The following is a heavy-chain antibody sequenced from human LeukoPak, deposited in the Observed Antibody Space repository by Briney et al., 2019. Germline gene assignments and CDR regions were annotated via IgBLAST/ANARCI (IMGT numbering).Heavy chain of an antibody. CDR1: GFTFTSYS. CDR2: INPSGSIT. V-gene: IGHV1-46*01. Sequence: EASVKVSCKASGFTFTSYSMQWVRQAPGQRLEWMGIINPSGSITSYTQKFQGRVTITRDTSTSTVYMELSSLRSDDTAVYYCARGFDGHNAFDIWGQGTMVTVSS. D-gene: IGHD3-9*01. CDR3: ARGFDGHNAFDI. J-gene: IGHJ3*02.